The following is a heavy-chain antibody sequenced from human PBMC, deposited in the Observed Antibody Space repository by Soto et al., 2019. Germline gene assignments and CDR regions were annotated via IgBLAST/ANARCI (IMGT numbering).Heavy chain of an antibody. Sequence: GGSLRLSCAASGFIFENFGMRWVRQAPGKGLEWISFISVGGFKKYYADSVKGRFTISRDNSKSTMYLELNTLSADDKPVCHCEESVLVELVPLDTVDWVELWGQGSVGTVSP. J-gene: IGHJ5*02. D-gene: IGHD1-26*01. CDR2: ISVGGFKK. CDR3: EESVLVELVPLDTVDWVEL. V-gene: IGHV3-23*01. CDR1: GFIFENFG.